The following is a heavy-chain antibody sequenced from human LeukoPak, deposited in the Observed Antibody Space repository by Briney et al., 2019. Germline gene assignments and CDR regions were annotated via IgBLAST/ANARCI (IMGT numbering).Heavy chain of an antibody. J-gene: IGHJ5*02. CDR3: ARPRQGDWFEP. CDR2: IWPGDSDT. V-gene: IGHV5-51*01. CDR1: GYTFTTYW. D-gene: IGHD3-16*01. Sequence: GESLEISCKASGYTFTTYWIGWVRQMPGKGLEWMGVIWPGDSDTRYSPSFQGQVTISVDKSITTAYLQWSSLKASDSAMYYCARPRQGDWFEPWDQGTLVTVSS.